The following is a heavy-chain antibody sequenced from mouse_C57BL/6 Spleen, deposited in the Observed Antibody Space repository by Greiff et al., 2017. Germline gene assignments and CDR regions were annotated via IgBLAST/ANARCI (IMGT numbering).Heavy chain of an antibody. CDR3: ARWGDWFAY. V-gene: IGHV1-82*01. Sequence: VKLMESGPELVKPGASVKISCKASGYAFSSPWMNWVKQRPGKGLEWIGRIYPGDGDTNYNGKFKGKATLTADKSSSTAYMQLSSLTSEDSAVYFCARWGDWFAYWGQGTLVTVSA. CDR2: IYPGDGDT. CDR1: GYAFSSPW. J-gene: IGHJ3*01.